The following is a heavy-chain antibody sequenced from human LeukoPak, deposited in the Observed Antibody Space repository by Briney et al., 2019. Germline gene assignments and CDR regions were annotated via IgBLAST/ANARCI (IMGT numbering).Heavy chain of an antibody. CDR1: GGSISSYY. V-gene: IGHV4-4*07. Sequence: SQTLSPTCTVSGGSISSYYWSWIRQPAGKGLEWIGRIYTSGSTNFNASLESRVSMSVDTSKNQFSLKLSSVTAADTAVFYCARGNSGSYREFDYWGQGTLVTVSS. D-gene: IGHD1-26*01. CDR3: ARGNSGSYREFDY. CDR2: IYTSGST. J-gene: IGHJ4*02.